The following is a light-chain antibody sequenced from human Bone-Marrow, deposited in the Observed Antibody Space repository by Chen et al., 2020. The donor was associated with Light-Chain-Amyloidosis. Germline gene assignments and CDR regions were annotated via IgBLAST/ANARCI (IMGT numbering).Light chain of an antibody. V-gene: IGLV3-21*02. J-gene: IGLJ3*02. Sequence: SYVLTQPPSVSVAPGQTATIARGRNNIGSTTVHWSQQTPGQAPLLVVYDDSDRPSGIPERLSGSNSGNTATLTISRVEAGDEADYYCQVWDRSSDRPVFGGGTKLTVL. CDR2: DDS. CDR1: NIGSTT. CDR3: QVWDRSSDRPV.